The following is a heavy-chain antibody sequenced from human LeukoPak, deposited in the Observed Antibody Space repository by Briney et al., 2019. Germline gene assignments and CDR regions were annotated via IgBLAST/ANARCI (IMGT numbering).Heavy chain of an antibody. CDR1: GFTFSSYA. CDR2: INSDGSST. CDR3: ARPDNVDYYGMDV. J-gene: IGHJ6*02. V-gene: IGHV3-74*01. D-gene: IGHD1-1*01. Sequence: GGSLRLSCAASGFTFSSYAMSWVRQAPGKGLVWVSRINSDGSSTSYADSVKGRFTISRDNAKNTLYLQMNSLRAEDTAVYYCARPDNVDYYGMDVWGQGTTVTVSS.